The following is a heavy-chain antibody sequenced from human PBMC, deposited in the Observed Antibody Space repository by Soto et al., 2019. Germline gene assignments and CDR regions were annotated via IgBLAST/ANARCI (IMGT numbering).Heavy chain of an antibody. CDR3: ARDAAGGFEYFQH. J-gene: IGHJ1*01. D-gene: IGHD3-16*01. CDR2: IIPILGIA. V-gene: IGHV1-69*04. CDR1: GGTFSSYT. Sequence: ALVKVSCKASGGTFSSYTISWVRQAPGQGLEWMGRIIPILGIANYAQKFQGRVTITADKSTSTAYMELSSLRSEDTAVYYCARDAAGGFEYFQHWGQGTLVTVSS.